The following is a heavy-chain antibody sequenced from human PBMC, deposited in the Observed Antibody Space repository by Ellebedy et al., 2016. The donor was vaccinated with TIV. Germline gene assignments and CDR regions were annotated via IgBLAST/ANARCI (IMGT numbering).Heavy chain of an antibody. Sequence: SETLSLXXTVSGYSISSGYYWGLLRQPPGKGLEWIGSIYHSGSTYYNPSLKSRVTISVDTSKNQFSLKLSSVTAADTAVYYCGVWFGESIDAFDIWGQGTMVTVSS. V-gene: IGHV4-38-2*02. J-gene: IGHJ3*02. CDR3: GVWFGESIDAFDI. CDR1: GYSISSGYY. CDR2: IYHSGST. D-gene: IGHD3-10*01.